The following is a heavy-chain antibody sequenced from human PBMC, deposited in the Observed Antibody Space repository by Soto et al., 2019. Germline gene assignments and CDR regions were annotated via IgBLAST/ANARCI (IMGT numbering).Heavy chain of an antibody. J-gene: IGHJ5*02. V-gene: IGHV3-23*01. CDR2: ISGSGDTT. CDR1: GFAFSTFA. D-gene: IGHD3-3*01. Sequence: EVQLLESGGGLGQPGGSLRLSCAASGFAFSTFAMNWVRQAPGKGLEWVSGISGSGDTTYYADSVKGRFTISRDQSRNPLCLQMNTLRAEDADIYFCAKDPSITISGVVNWFDPWGQGTLVTVSS. CDR3: AKDPSITISGVVNWFDP.